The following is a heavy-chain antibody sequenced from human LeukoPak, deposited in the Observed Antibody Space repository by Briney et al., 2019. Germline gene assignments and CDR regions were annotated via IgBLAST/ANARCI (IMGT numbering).Heavy chain of an antibody. J-gene: IGHJ4*02. CDR1: GGSLSAYY. V-gene: IGHV4-34*01. D-gene: IGHD6-13*01. Sequence: SETLSLTCTVYGGSLSAYYWSWIRQPPGKGLQWIGNIYHSGSTYYNPSLKSPVTISVDTSKNQFSLRLNSVTAADTALYYCARLPGIAAAGTVYWGQGTLVTVSS. CDR2: IYHSGST. CDR3: ARLPGIAAAGTVY.